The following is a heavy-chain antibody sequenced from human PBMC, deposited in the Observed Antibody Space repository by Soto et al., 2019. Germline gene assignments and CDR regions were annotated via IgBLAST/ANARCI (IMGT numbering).Heavy chain of an antibody. CDR2: IYYNGNT. CDR1: GGSINNYY. Sequence: PSETLSLTCTVSGGSINNYYWSWIRQPPGKGLEWIAYIYYNGNTNYNPSLQSRATISVDTSNNQVSLELRSVTTADTAVYFCTRDTYGGSIWGQGTMVTVSS. D-gene: IGHD2-8*01. V-gene: IGHV4-59*01. CDR3: TRDTYGGSI. J-gene: IGHJ3*02.